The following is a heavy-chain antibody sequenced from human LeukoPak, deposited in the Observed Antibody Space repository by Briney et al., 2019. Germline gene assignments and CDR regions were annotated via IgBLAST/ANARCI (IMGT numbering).Heavy chain of an antibody. Sequence: QAGGYLSLSCAASAFNFSSYEMNSLRQAPGKGLEWVSYISSRGSTKYYADSVKGRFTISRDNAKNSLYLQMSSLRAEDRGACKCARVAVCCNSTSCYEARLENRGERTLVTVSS. J-gene: IGHJ4*02. CDR2: ISSRGSTK. CDR3: ARVAVCCNSTSCYEARLEN. D-gene: IGHD2-2*01. V-gene: IGHV3-48*03. CDR1: AFNFSSYE.